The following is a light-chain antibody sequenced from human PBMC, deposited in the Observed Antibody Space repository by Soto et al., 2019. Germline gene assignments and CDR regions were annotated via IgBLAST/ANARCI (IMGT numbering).Light chain of an antibody. CDR2: DAS. CDR1: QSVGSS. V-gene: IGKV3-11*01. CDR3: QHGSNSLT. Sequence: EIVLTQSPATLSLSPGERATFSCRASQSVGSSLAWYQQKPGQAPRLLIYDASHRATGIADRFSGSGSGTDFTLTISGLEAEDFAVYYCQHGSNSLTFGGGTKVEIK. J-gene: IGKJ4*01.